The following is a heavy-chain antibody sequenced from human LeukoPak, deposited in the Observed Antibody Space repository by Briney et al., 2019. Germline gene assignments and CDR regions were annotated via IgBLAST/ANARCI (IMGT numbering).Heavy chain of an antibody. D-gene: IGHD5-18*01. CDR2: IDPSDSDT. CDR3: ARQTAMGRSGDY. J-gene: IGHJ4*02. Sequence: PGESLKISCKASGYSFTSYWIGWVRQMPGKGLEWMGIIDPSDSDTRYTPSFQGQVTISADESLTTAYLQWNSLKASDTAMYYCARQTAMGRSGDYWGQGTLVTVSS. CDR1: GYSFTSYW. V-gene: IGHV5-51*01.